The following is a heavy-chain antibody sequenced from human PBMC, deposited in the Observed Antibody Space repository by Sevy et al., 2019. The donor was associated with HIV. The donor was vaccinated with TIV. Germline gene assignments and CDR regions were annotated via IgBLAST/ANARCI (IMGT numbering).Heavy chain of an antibody. CDR3: AREWRYCSSTSCYRGYGMDV. V-gene: IGHV1-2*06. J-gene: IGHJ6*02. D-gene: IGHD2-2*01. Sequence: ASVKVSCKASGYTVTGYYMHWVRQAPGQGLEWMGRINPNSGGTNYAQKFQGRVTMTRDTSISTAYMELSRLRSDDTAVYYCAREWRYCSSTSCYRGYGMDVWGQGTTVTVSS. CDR2: INPNSGGT. CDR1: GYTVTGYY.